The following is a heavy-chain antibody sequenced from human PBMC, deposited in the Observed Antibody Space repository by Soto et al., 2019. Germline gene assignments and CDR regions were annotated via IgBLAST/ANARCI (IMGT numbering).Heavy chain of an antibody. V-gene: IGHV4-39*01. J-gene: IGHJ5*02. CDR1: GGSISSSSYY. CDR3: ARGSSSSEGWFDP. CDR2: IYYSGST. Sequence: QLQLQESGPGLVKPSETLSLTCTVSGGSISSSSYYWGWIRQPPGKGLEWIGSIYYSGSTYYNPSLKSRVTISVDTSKNQFSLKLSSVTAADTAVYYGARGSSSSEGWFDPWGQGTLVTVSS. D-gene: IGHD6-6*01.